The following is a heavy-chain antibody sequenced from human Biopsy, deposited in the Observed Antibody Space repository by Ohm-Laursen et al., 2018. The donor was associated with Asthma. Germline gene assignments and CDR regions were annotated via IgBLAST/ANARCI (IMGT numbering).Heavy chain of an antibody. D-gene: IGHD5-12*01. V-gene: IGHV1-69*13. Sequence: SATVSCKTSGDTFRTSAFSWVRQALGQGLEWMGGVIPLLDSGDYAQKFQGRVTITADESTSTCYIELRRLTSEHTAVYFCARGYSGYDRIQYYYNGMDVWGQGTTVTVS. J-gene: IGHJ6*02. CDR3: ARGYSGYDRIQYYYNGMDV. CDR2: VIPLLDSG. CDR1: GDTFRTSA.